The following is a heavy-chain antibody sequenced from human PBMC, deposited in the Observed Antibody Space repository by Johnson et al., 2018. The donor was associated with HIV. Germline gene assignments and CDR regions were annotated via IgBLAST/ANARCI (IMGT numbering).Heavy chain of an antibody. CDR2: IKSKTDGGTT. Sequence: MLLVESGGGRAKPGGSLRLSCAVSGFSFTNAWMSWVRQAPGKGLEWVGHIKSKTDGGTTDYAAPVKGRFTISRDDSKNTLYLQMNSLKTEDTAVYYCTTAPTTWIQVWSLGAFDIWGQGTMVTVSS. J-gene: IGHJ3*02. CDR1: GFSFTNAW. CDR3: TTAPTTWIQVWSLGAFDI. V-gene: IGHV3-15*01. D-gene: IGHD5-18*01.